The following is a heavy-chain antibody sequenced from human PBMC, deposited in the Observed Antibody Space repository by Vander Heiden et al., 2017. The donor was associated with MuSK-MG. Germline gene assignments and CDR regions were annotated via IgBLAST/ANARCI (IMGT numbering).Heavy chain of an antibody. Sequence: EVQLVESGGGLVQPGGSLRLSCAASGFTFSSYWMSWVRQAPGKGLEWVANIKQDGSEKYYVDSVKGRFTISRDNAKNSLYLQMNSLRAEDTAVYYCARDAATPGDWYFDLWGRGTLVTVSS. CDR3: ARDAATPGDWYFDL. V-gene: IGHV3-7*01. CDR2: IKQDGSEK. CDR1: GFTFSSYW. J-gene: IGHJ2*01. D-gene: IGHD1-26*01.